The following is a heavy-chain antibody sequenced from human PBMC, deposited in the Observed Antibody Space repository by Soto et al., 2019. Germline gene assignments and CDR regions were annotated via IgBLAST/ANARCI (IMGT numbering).Heavy chain of an antibody. V-gene: IGHV1-18*01. J-gene: IGHJ4*02. CDR1: GYTFTSYG. Sequence: QVQLVQSGAEVKKPGASVKVSCKASGYTFTSYGISWVRQAPGQGLEWMGWISAYNGNTNYAQKLQGRVTMTTETSTRTAYMELGSLRSDDTAVYYCARRRSSGWSTHTEDYWGQGTLVTVSS. D-gene: IGHD6-19*01. CDR3: ARRRSSGWSTHTEDY. CDR2: ISAYNGNT.